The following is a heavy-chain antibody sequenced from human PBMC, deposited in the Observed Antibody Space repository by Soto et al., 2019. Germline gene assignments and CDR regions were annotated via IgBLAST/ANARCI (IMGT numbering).Heavy chain of an antibody. J-gene: IGHJ5*02. CDR1: GFTFSNAW. V-gene: IGHV3-23*01. CDR3: AKSYGSRVPANNWFDP. D-gene: IGHD2-2*01. Sequence: LRLSCAASGFTFSNAWMSWVRQAPGKGLEWVSAISGSGGSTYYAGSVKGRFAISRDNSKNTLYLQMNSLRAEDTAVYYCAKSYGSRVPANNWFDPWGQGTLVTVSS. CDR2: ISGSGGST.